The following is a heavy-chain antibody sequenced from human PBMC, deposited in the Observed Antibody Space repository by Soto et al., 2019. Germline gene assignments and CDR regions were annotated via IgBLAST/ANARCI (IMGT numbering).Heavy chain of an antibody. D-gene: IGHD3-3*01. J-gene: IGHJ4*02. CDR3: AREADDFWRGYYKGEIDY. CDR2: ISSSSSTI. CDR1: GFTFSSYS. V-gene: IGHV3-48*02. Sequence: EVQLVESGGGLVQPGGSLRLSCAASGFTFSSYSMNWVRQAPGKGLEWVSYISSSSSTIYYADSVKGRFTISRDNAKNSPCLNMNSLRDEDTAVYYCAREADDFWRGYYKGEIDYWGQGTLVTVSS.